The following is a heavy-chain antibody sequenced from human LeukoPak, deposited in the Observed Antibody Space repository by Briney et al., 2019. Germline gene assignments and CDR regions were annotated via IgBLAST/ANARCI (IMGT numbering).Heavy chain of an antibody. V-gene: IGHV1-2*02. CDR3: ARTLDRYNWNYGIDY. J-gene: IGHJ4*02. CDR2: INPNSGGT. Sequence: ASVKVACKASGYTFTGYYMHWVRQAPGQGLEWMGWINPNSGGTNYAQKFQGRVTMTRDTSISTAYMELSSLRSDDTAVYFCARTLDRYNWNYGIDYWGQGTLVTVSS. D-gene: IGHD1-7*01. CDR1: GYTFTGYY.